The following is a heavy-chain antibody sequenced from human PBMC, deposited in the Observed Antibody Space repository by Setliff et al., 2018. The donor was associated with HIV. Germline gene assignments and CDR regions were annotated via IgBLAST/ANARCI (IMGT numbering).Heavy chain of an antibody. CDR3: ARSPGMFDY. J-gene: IGHJ4*02. Sequence: PGGSLRLSCAASGFPFSNYWMGWVRQAPGKGLEWVANINQDGSAKDYVDSVKGRSTISRDNAKNSLYLQMNSLRAGDTAVYYCARSPGMFDYWGQGTPVTVSS. V-gene: IGHV3-7*03. CDR2: INQDGSAK. CDR1: GFPFSNYW. D-gene: IGHD1-1*01.